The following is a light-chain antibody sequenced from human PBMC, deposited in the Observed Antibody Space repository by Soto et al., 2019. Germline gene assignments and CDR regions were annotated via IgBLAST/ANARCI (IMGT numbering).Light chain of an antibody. J-gene: IGKJ2*01. CDR3: QQYGGSPPYT. CDR1: QSVSSSY. V-gene: IGKV3-20*01. Sequence: EIVLTQSPGTLSLSPGERATLSCRASQSVSSSYLAWYQQKPGQAPRLLIYGASSRATGIPDTFSGSGSGTDFTLIISRLEPEDFAVYYCQQYGGSPPYTFGQGTKRESK. CDR2: GAS.